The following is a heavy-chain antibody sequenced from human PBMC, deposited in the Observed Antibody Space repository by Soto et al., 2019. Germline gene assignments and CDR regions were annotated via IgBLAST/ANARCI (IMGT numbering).Heavy chain of an antibody. CDR3: ARDPSSTGFYFWSGYYLTYYYYGIDV. V-gene: IGHV1-18*01. CDR1: GYTFTSYG. D-gene: IGHD3-3*01. Sequence: ASVKVSCKASGYTFTSYGISWVRQAPGQGLEWMGWISAYNGNTNYAQELQGRVTMTTDTSTSTAYMELRSLRSEDTAVYDYARDPSSTGFYFWSGYYLTYYYYGIDVWGQGTTGTSP. J-gene: IGHJ6*01. CDR2: ISAYNGNT.